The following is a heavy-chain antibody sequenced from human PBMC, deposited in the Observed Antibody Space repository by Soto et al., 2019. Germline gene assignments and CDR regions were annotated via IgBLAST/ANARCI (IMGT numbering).Heavy chain of an antibody. D-gene: IGHD6-6*01. Sequence: QVQLVQSGAEVKKPGSSVKVSCKASGGTFSSYAISWVRQAPGQGLEWMGGIIPIFGTANYEQRFQGRVTITADESTSTAYMELSSLRCENTDVYYCARDKVIPARRVGPRLGMAVWGQGTTVTVSS. CDR1: GGTFSSYA. V-gene: IGHV1-69*01. CDR2: IIPIFGTA. J-gene: IGHJ6*02. CDR3: ARDKVIPARRVGPRLGMAV.